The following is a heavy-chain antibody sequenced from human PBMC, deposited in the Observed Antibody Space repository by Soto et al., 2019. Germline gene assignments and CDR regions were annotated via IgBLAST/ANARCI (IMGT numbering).Heavy chain of an antibody. J-gene: IGHJ6*02. CDR2: IYYSGST. CDR3: ARDSSPDYGMDV. CDR1: GGSISSGDYY. Sequence: PSETLSLTCTVSGGSISSGDYYWSWIRQPPGKGLEWIGYIYYSGSTYYNPSLKNRVTISVDTSKNQFSLKLSSVTAADTAVYYCARDSSPDYGMDVRGQGTTLTVSS. V-gene: IGHV4-30-4*01.